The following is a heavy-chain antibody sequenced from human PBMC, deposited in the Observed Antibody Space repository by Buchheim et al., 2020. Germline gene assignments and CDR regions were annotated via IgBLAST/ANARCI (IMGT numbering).Heavy chain of an antibody. J-gene: IGHJ5*02. CDR2: ISFDGSNK. Sequence: QVQLVESGGGVVQPGRSLRLSCAASGFTFSSYGMHWVRQAPGKGLEWVAVISFDGSNKYYADSVKGRFTISRDNSKKTLYLQMNSLRAQDTAVYYCAKDPYSSSSLYTNWFDPWGHGTL. CDR1: GFTFSSYG. D-gene: IGHD6-6*01. CDR3: AKDPYSSSSLYTNWFDP. V-gene: IGHV3-30*18.